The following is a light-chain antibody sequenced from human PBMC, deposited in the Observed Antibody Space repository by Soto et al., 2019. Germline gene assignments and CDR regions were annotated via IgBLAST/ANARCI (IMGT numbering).Light chain of an antibody. CDR3: QQYYSYPLT. CDR1: QDIRTA. V-gene: IGKV1-27*01. Sequence: DIQMTQSPSSLSASVGDRVTITCRPSQDIRTALAWYQQKPGKIPKLLIHAASTLQSGVPSRFSGSGSGTDFTLTISSLQHEDVATYYCQQYYSYPLTFGQGTKVDI. J-gene: IGKJ1*01. CDR2: AAS.